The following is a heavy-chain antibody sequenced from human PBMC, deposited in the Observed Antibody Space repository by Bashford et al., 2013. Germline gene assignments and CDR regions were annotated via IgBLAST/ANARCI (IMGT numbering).Heavy chain of an antibody. Sequence: GGSLRLSCAASGFTFDDYAMHWVRQVPGKGLAWVSFINNDGTTTKYADSVKGRFTISRDNAKNSLYLQMNSLRAEDTAVYYCARDKGWGANDYWGQGALVTVSS. CDR1: GFTFDDYA. D-gene: IGHD6-19*01. V-gene: IGHV3-20*04. CDR3: ARDKGWGANDY. CDR2: INNDGTTT. J-gene: IGHJ4*02.